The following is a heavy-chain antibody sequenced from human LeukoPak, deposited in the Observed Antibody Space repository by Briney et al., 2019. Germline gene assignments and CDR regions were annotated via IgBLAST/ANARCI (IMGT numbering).Heavy chain of an antibody. J-gene: IGHJ4*02. Sequence: ASVKVSCKASGHTFTGYYMHWVRQAPGQGLEWMGWINPNSGGTNYAQKFQGGVTMTRDTSISTAYMELSRLRSDDMAVYYCAREGRQRIAAAGPFDYWGQGTLVTVSS. D-gene: IGHD6-13*01. CDR1: GHTFTGYY. CDR2: INPNSGGT. CDR3: AREGRQRIAAAGPFDY. V-gene: IGHV1-2*02.